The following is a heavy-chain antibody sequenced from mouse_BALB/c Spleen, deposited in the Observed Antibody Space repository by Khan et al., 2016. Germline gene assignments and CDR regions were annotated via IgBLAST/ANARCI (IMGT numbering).Heavy chain of an antibody. J-gene: IGHJ4*01. V-gene: IGHV1S135*01. CDR2: IDPYNGGA. CDR1: GYTFTSYN. CDR3: ASDLLWYAMDY. Sequence: VQLQQSGPELVKPGASVKVSCKASGYTFTSYNMYWVKQSHGKNLEWIGYIDPYNGGASYNQKFKGKATLTVDKSSSTAYMYLNSLTSADSAVYYCASDLLWYAMDYWGQGTSVTVSS. D-gene: IGHD2-1*01.